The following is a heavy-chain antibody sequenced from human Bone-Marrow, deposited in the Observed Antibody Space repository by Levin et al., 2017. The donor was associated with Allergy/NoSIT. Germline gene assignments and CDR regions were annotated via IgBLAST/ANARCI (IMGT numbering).Heavy chain of an antibody. CDR2: IIPIFGTA. CDR1: GGTFSSYA. CDR3: ATSSAGGEQQLVLGC. J-gene: IGHJ4*02. Sequence: KISCKASGGTFSSYAISWVRQAPGQGLEWMGGIIPIFGTANYAQKFQGRVTITADESTSTAYMELSSLRSEDTAVYYCATSSAGGEQQLVLGCWGQGTLVTVSS. D-gene: IGHD6-13*01. V-gene: IGHV1-69*01.